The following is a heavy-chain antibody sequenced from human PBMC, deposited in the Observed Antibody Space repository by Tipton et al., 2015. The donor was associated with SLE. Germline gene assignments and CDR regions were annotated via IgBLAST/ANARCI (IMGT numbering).Heavy chain of an antibody. Sequence: RSLRLSCAASGFTFSDFTMHWVRQAPGKGLEWVAVISSDGFNTYYADSVKGRFTISRDNSKNTLYLQMNSLRAEDTAVYYCAKDHYYDSSDYLFDYWGQGTLVTVSS. D-gene: IGHD3-22*01. V-gene: IGHV3-30*04. CDR3: AKDHYYDSSDYLFDY. CDR2: ISSDGFNT. CDR1: GFTFSDFT. J-gene: IGHJ4*02.